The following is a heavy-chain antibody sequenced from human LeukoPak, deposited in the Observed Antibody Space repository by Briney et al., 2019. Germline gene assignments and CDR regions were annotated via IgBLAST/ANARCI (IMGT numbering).Heavy chain of an antibody. CDR3: ARERGPVGVTGSAAFHI. D-gene: IGHD1-26*01. V-gene: IGHV1-2*02. Sequence: ASVKVSCKAFGYTFIDYYMYWVRQVPGQGLEWMGWINPKSGVTDYAQKFQGRVTMTWDTSISTAYMEVSSLSSDDTAVYFCARERGPVGVTGSAAFHIWGQGTMVTVSS. CDR2: INPKSGVT. J-gene: IGHJ3*02. CDR1: GYTFIDYY.